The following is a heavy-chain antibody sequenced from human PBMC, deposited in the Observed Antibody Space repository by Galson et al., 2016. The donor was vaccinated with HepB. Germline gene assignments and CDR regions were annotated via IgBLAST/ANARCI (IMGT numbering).Heavy chain of an antibody. CDR2: IRSDSDTI. V-gene: IGHV3-9*01. J-gene: IGHJ4*02. CDR1: GFTFDEYA. CDR3: VRGLMAAPGTDY. D-gene: IGHD6-13*01. Sequence: CAASGFTFDEYAMHWVRQVPGKGLEWVSGIRSDSDTIGYADSVKGRFTIFRDNAKNTLYLQMNSLRAEDTAVYYCVRGLMAAPGTDYWGQGTLVTVSS.